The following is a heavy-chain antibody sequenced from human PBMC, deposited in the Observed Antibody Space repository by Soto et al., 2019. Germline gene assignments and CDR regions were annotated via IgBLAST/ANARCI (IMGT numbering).Heavy chain of an antibody. CDR3: AHRGYGNYPRDNWFDP. J-gene: IGHJ5*01. Sequence: GPRLVNPTQTLTLACTFSWFSLTAPGAGVGWIRQPPGKALEWLALTYWNDDTRYNPSLKSRLTITKDTSKNQVVLTMTNMDPVDTATFYCAHRGYGNYPRDNWFDPWGQGILVTVSS. V-gene: IGHV2-5*01. CDR1: WFSLTAPGAG. D-gene: IGHD4-17*01. CDR2: TYWNDDT.